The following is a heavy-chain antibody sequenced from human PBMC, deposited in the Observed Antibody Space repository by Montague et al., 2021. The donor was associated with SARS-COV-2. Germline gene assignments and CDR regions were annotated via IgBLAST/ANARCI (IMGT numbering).Heavy chain of an antibody. CDR3: ARWDPQTLTLIGLRGKSASDY. D-gene: IGHD4-23*01. CDR2: INHSGTT. Sequence: SETLSLTCAVYGRSFSGYYWTWIHQSPGKGLEWIAEINHSGTTNYNFNPSLRSRVTISVDTSKSQFSLKLSSVTAADTGVYYCARWDPQTLTLIGLRGKSASDYWGQGTLVTVSS. J-gene: IGHJ4*02. CDR1: GRSFSGYY. V-gene: IGHV4-34*01.